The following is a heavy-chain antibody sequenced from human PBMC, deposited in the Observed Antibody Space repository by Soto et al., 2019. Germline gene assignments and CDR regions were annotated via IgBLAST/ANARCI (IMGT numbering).Heavy chain of an antibody. Sequence: EVQLLESGGGLVQPGGSLRLSCAASGFRFSIYAMSWVRQAPGKGLEWVSGIGGTDGATYFADSVKGRFTISRDNFKNMLYLQMINLSAEDTAVYYCAKGGTYHVGNFDSWGRGTLVTVS. CDR1: GFRFSIYA. J-gene: IGHJ4*02. CDR2: IGGTDGAT. V-gene: IGHV3-23*01. CDR3: AKGGTYHVGNFDS. D-gene: IGHD1-26*01.